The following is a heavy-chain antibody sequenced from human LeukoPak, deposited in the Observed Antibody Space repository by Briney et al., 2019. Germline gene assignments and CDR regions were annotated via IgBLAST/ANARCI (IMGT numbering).Heavy chain of an antibody. D-gene: IGHD5-12*01. CDR1: GGSISSYY. J-gene: IGHJ4*02. Sequence: SETLSLTCTVSGGSISSYYWSWIRQPPGKGLEWIGYISYSGSTNYNPSLKGRVTISLDTSKNQFSLKLRSVTAADTAVYYCARGFDSKSTYFDYWGQGTLVTVSS. V-gene: IGHV4-59*01. CDR3: ARGFDSKSTYFDY. CDR2: ISYSGST.